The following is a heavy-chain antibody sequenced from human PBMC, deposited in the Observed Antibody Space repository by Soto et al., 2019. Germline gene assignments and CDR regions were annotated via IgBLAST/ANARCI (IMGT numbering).Heavy chain of an antibody. CDR2: ISYDGSNK. CDR1: GFTFSSYA. CDR3: ARDLDY. Sequence: QVQLVESGGGVVQPGRSLRLSCAASGFTFSSYAMHWVRQAPGKGLEWVAVISYDGSNKYYADSVKGRFTISRDNSKNTLYLKMTSLRAEATAVYYCARDLDYWGQGTLVTVSS. V-gene: IGHV3-30-3*01. J-gene: IGHJ4*02.